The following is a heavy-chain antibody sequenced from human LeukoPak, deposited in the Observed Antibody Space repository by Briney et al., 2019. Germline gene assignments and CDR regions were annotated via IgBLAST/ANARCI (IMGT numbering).Heavy chain of an antibody. CDR3: ARYSGTHSRNFDY. V-gene: IGHV4-59*08. CDR1: GGSTSGYH. Sequence: SETLSLTCSVSGGSTSGYHWSWIRQPPGKGLEWIGYIYYSGSTTYNPSLKSRLTISVDTSKNQFSLKLTSVTAADTAVYYCARYSGTHSRNFDYWGQGTLVTVSS. D-gene: IGHD1-26*01. J-gene: IGHJ4*02. CDR2: IYYSGST.